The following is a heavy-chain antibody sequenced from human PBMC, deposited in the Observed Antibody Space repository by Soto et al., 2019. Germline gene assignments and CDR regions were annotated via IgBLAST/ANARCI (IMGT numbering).Heavy chain of an antibody. Sequence: QVQLVQSGAEVKKPGSSVKVSCKASGGTFSSYAISWVRQAPGQGLEWMGGIIPIFGTANYAQKFQGRVTITADESTSTAYMELRSLRSEDTAVYYGARLVCPLVLNYYGMDVWGQGTTVTVSS. CDR3: ARLVCPLVLNYYGMDV. V-gene: IGHV1-69*12. CDR2: IIPIFGTA. D-gene: IGHD2-2*01. J-gene: IGHJ6*02. CDR1: GGTFSSYA.